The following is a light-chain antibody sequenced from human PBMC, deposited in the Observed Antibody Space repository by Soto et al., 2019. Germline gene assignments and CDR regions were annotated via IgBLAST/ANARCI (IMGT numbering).Light chain of an antibody. V-gene: IGKV3-15*01. CDR1: QTIYSN. Sequence: IQMTQSPATLSVSPGERATLSCRASQTIYSNVAWYQQRPGQAPRLLIYRASARATGIPARFSGSGSGTKLTLTIGSLQSEDSAVYYCQQYQNLWTFGQGTKV. CDR3: QQYQNLWT. CDR2: RAS. J-gene: IGKJ1*01.